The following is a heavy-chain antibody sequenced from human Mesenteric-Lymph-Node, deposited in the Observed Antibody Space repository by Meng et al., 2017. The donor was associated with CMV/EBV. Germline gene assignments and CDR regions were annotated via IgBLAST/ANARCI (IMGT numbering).Heavy chain of an antibody. CDR2: ISGSGGST. CDR1: GFTFSSYA. D-gene: IGHD6-13*01. CDR3: AKALARYSSSWFTDY. Sequence: GESLKISCAASGFTFSSYAMSWVRPAPGKGLEWVSAISGSGGSTYYADSVKGRFTISRDNSKNTLYLQMNSLRGEDTAVYYCAKALARYSSSWFTDYWGQGTLVTVSS. J-gene: IGHJ4*02. V-gene: IGHV3-23*01.